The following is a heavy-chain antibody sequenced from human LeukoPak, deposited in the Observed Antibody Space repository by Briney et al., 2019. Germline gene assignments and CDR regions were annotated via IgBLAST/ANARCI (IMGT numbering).Heavy chain of an antibody. J-gene: IGHJ4*02. D-gene: IGHD3-3*01. CDR3: ARTYYDFWSGYLFN. V-gene: IGHV4-30-2*01. CDR2: IYHSGST. Sequence: PSETLSLTCTVSGGSISSGGYYWSWIRQPPGKGLEWIGYIYHSGSTYYNPSLKSRVTISVDRSKNQFSLKLSSVTAADTAVYYCARTYYDFWSGYLFNWGRGTLVTVSS. CDR1: GGSISSGGYY.